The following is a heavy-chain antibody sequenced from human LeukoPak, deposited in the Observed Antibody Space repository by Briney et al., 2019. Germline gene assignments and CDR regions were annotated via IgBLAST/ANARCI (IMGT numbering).Heavy chain of an antibody. Sequence: PGGSLRLSCAASGFTFSSYAMHWVRQAPGKGLEWVAVISYDGSNKYYADSVKGRFTISRDNSKNTLYLQMNSLRAEDTAVYYCAKDGYSSWYFDYWGQGTLVTVSS. CDR1: GFTFSSYA. CDR2: ISYDGSNK. J-gene: IGHJ4*02. V-gene: IGHV3-30-3*01. CDR3: AKDGYSSWYFDY. D-gene: IGHD5-12*01.